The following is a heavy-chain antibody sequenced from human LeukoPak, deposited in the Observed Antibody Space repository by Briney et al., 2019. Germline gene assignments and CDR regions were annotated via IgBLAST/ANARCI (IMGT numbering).Heavy chain of an antibody. J-gene: IGHJ4*02. CDR3: VSSWYSTGDY. V-gene: IGHV3-74*01. Sequence: GGSLRLSCTVSGFTVSSNSMSWVRQAPGKGLVWVSRINSDGSSTSYADSVKGRFTISRDNAKNTLYLQMNSLRAEDTAVYYCVSSWYSTGDYWGQGTLVTVSS. CDR2: INSDGSST. D-gene: IGHD6-13*01. CDR1: GFTVSSNS.